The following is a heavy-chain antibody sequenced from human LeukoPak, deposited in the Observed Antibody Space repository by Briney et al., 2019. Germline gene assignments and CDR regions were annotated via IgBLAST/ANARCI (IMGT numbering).Heavy chain of an antibody. CDR2: IYHSGST. CDR3: ARDSQIAAAGTIGY. V-gene: IGHV4-38-2*02. J-gene: IGHJ4*02. D-gene: IGHD6-13*01. CDR1: GYSISSGYY. Sequence: SETLSLTCTVSGYSISSGYYWGWIRQPPGKGLEWIGSIYHSGSTYYNPSLKSRVTISVDTSKNQFSLKLSSVTAADSAVYYCARDSQIAAAGTIGYWGQGTLVTVSS.